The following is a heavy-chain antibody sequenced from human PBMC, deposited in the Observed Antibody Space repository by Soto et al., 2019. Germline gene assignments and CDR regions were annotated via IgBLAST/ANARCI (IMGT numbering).Heavy chain of an antibody. Sequence: SSVKVSCKASGGTFTNYAFSWVRQAPGQGLEWMGGVIPIFNTPDYAQKFQGRVTISADISTNTVHMELSSLRPDDTAFYYCTRGSREVGVSVLWGQGTKVTVSS. V-gene: IGHV1-69*06. CDR2: VIPIFNTP. CDR1: GGTFTNYA. D-gene: IGHD1-26*01. J-gene: IGHJ3*01. CDR3: TRGSREVGVSVL.